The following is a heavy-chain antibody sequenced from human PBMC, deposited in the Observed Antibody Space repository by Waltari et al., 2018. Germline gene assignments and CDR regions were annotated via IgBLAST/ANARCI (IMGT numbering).Heavy chain of an antibody. CDR1: SESFSAYS. Sequence: QVQLQQWGVGLWKPSETLSLTGAVSSESFSAYSWHWIRQPPGKGLEWIGEINYSGNTNYNSSLRSRVTILADASKIQVSLKLRAATAADTAMYYCARGRPSDDGRLLGFFDWGQGILVTVAS. V-gene: IGHV4-34*01. CDR2: INYSGNT. CDR3: ARGRPSDDGRLLGFFD. D-gene: IGHD3-3*01. J-gene: IGHJ4*02.